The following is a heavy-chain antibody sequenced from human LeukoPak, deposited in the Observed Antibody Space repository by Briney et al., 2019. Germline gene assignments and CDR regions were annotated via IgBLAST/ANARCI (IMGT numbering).Heavy chain of an antibody. CDR1: GGSISSSSYY. Sequence: SETLSLTCTVSGGSISSSSYYWGWIRQPPGKGLEWIGSIYYSGSTYYNPSLKSRVTISVDTSKNQSSLKLSSVTAAGTAVYYCVDTAMVSDYWGQGTLVTVSS. CDR3: VDTAMVSDY. J-gene: IGHJ4*02. D-gene: IGHD5-18*01. V-gene: IGHV4-39*01. CDR2: IYYSGST.